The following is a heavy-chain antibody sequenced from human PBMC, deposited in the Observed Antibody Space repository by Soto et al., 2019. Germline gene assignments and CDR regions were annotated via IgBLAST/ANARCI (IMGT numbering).Heavy chain of an antibody. CDR1: GYTFTGYY. D-gene: IGHD5-12*01. J-gene: IGHJ4*02. CDR3: ARAPGYSGYDSLRFFDY. V-gene: IGHV1-2*02. Sequence: GASVKVSCKASGYTFTGYYMHWVRQAPGQGLEWMGWINPNSGGTNYAHNFQGRVTMTSDTSISTAYMELSSLRSDDTAVYYCARAPGYSGYDSLRFFDYWGQGTLVTVPQ. CDR2: INPNSGGT.